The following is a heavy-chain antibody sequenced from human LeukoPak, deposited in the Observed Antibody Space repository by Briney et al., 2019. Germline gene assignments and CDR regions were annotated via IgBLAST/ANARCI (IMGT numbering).Heavy chain of an antibody. CDR3: ARLGILRYFDRFYYYHGMDV. V-gene: IGHV4-4*07. CDR2: IYTTGST. J-gene: IGHJ6*02. D-gene: IGHD3-9*01. CDR1: GGSIGTYY. Sequence: PSETLSLTCTVSGGSIGTYYCSWIRQPAGKGLEWIGRIYTTGSTNYNPSLKSRVTMSVDTSKNQFSLKMSSVTAADTAVYYCARLGILRYFDRFYYYHGMDVWGQGTTVTVSS.